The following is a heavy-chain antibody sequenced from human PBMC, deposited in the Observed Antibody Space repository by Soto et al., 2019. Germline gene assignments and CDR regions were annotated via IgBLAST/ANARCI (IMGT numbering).Heavy chain of an antibody. D-gene: IGHD6-19*01. Sequence: LRLSCAASGFTFSSYGMHWVRQAPGKGLEWVAVISYDGSNKYYADSVKGRFTISRDNSKNTLYLQMNSLRAEDTAVYYCAKEHSRGNYYYYGMDVWGQGTTVTVYS. CDR3: AKEHSRGNYYYYGMDV. CDR1: GFTFSSYG. J-gene: IGHJ6*02. V-gene: IGHV3-30*18. CDR2: ISYDGSNK.